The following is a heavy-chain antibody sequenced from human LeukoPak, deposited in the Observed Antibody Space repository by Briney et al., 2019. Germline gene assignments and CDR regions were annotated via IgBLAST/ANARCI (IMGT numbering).Heavy chain of an antibody. CDR2: ISAYNGNT. CDR1: GYTFTSYG. V-gene: IGHV1-18*01. Sequence: ASVKVSCKASGYTFTSYGISWVRQAPGQGLEWMGWISAYNGNTNYAQKLQGRVTMTTDTSTSTAYMELSRLRSDDTAVYYCARGYYYDSSGYPNHDYWGQGTLVTVSS. J-gene: IGHJ4*02. D-gene: IGHD3-22*01. CDR3: ARGYYYDSSGYPNHDY.